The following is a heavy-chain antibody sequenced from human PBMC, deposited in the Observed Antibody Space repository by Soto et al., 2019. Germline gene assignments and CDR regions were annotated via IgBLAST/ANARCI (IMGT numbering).Heavy chain of an antibody. CDR3: ARLPHSVSGGDTGHFDY. CDR1: GGSISSYY. D-gene: IGHD1-26*01. J-gene: IGHJ4*02. Sequence: QVQLQESGPGLVKPSETLSLTCTVSGGSISSYYWSWIRQSPGKGLEWIGYVSYSGSTKYNPSLKRRVTTSVDTSKTQFALMLISVTAADPAVYYCARLPHSVSGGDTGHFDYWGQGTLVTVSS. V-gene: IGHV4-59*08. CDR2: VSYSGST.